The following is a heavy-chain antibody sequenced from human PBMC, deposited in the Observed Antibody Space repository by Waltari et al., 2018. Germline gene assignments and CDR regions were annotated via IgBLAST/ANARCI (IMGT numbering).Heavy chain of an antibody. Sequence: EVQLVESGGGLVQPGGSLRLSCAASGFTFTTYGMKWIRQAPGKGLEWGANRDPDGSQEFYVDSVKGRLTVSRDNAQTPLYLRINNLRAEDTAVYYCTPLARGESGDCWGQGTLVTVSA. V-gene: IGHV3-7*01. CDR2: RDPDGSQE. CDR1: GFTFTTYG. J-gene: IGHJ4*02. D-gene: IGHD3-10*01. CDR3: TPLARGESGDC.